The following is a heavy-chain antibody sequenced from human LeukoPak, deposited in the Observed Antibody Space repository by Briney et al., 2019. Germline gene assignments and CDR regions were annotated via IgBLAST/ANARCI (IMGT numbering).Heavy chain of an antibody. D-gene: IGHD5-12*01. Sequence: GGSLRLSCAASGFTFSSYGMHWVRQAPGKGLEWVAVISYDGSNKYYADSVKGRFTISRDNSKNTLYLQMNSLRAEDTAVYYCARVYSGYDGHDAFDIWGQGTMVTVSS. CDR2: ISYDGSNK. J-gene: IGHJ3*02. CDR1: GFTFSSYG. V-gene: IGHV3-30*03. CDR3: ARVYSGYDGHDAFDI.